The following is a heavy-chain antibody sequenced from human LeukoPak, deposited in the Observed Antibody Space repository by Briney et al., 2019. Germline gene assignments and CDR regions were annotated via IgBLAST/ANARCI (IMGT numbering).Heavy chain of an antibody. J-gene: IGHJ6*02. D-gene: IGHD4-17*01. CDR2: ISSSSSTI. V-gene: IGHV3-48*01. CDR1: GFTFSIYS. CDR3: TRVPTTYGMDV. Sequence: GGSLRLSCAASGFTFSIYSMNWVRQAPGKGLEWVSYISSSSSTINYADSVKGRFTISRDNAKNSLYLQMNSLRAEDTAVYYCTRVPTTYGMDVWGQGTTVTVSS.